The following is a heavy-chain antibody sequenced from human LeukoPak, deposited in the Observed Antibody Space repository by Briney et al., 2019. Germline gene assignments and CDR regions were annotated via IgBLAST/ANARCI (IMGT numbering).Heavy chain of an antibody. V-gene: IGHV3-33*01. J-gene: IGHJ4*02. D-gene: IGHD6-13*01. Sequence: GGSLRLSCAASGFHFSTYGMHWVRQAPGKGLEWVGVIWYDGSNKIYAESVKGRFTISRDNSKNTLYLQMNSLRAEDTAVYYCARERNMGGQQLADYWGQGTLVTVSS. CDR1: GFHFSTYG. CDR2: IWYDGSNK. CDR3: ARERNMGGQQLADY.